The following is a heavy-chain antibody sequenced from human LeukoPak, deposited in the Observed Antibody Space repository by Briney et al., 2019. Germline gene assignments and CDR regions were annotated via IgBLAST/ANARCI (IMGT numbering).Heavy chain of an antibody. CDR1: GGSLSGYY. V-gene: IGHV4-59*08. J-gene: IGHJ3*02. CDR2: ISYSGTT. Sequence: PSETLSLTCTVSGGSLSGYYWNWIRQPPGKGLEWIGYISYSGTTKYNPSLKSRVTISVDTSKNQFSLKLSSVTAADTAVYYCARHSTFEIWGQGTMVSVSS. CDR3: ARHSTFEI.